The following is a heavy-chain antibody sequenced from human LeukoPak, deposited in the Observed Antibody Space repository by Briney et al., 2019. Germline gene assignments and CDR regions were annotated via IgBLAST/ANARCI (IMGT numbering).Heavy chain of an antibody. CDR2: IHYSGST. V-gene: IGHV4-59*11. D-gene: IGHD2-2*02. CDR3: ARLRPLLGQLLYFAFDS. Sequence: KPSETLSLTCTVSNGSIRSHFWTWVRQPPGKGLEWIGYIHYSGSTNYNPSLKSRVSMSLDTSKNQFSLKLTSVTAADTAMFYCARLRPLLGQLLYFAFDSWGQGTLVTVSS. CDR1: NGSIRSHF. J-gene: IGHJ4*02.